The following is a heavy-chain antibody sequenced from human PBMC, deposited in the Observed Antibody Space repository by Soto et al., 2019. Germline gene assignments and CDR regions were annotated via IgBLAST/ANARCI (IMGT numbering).Heavy chain of an antibody. D-gene: IGHD3-22*01. CDR3: AFYHDPLAPFDP. V-gene: IGHV4-38-2*01. CDR2: IYHSGST. Sequence: SETLSLTCAVSGYSISSGYYWGWIRQPPGKGLEWIGSIYHSGSTYYNPSLKSRVIISVDTSKNQFSLKLSSVTAADTAVYYCAFYHDPLAPFDPWGQGTLVTVSS. CDR1: GYSISSGYY. J-gene: IGHJ5*02.